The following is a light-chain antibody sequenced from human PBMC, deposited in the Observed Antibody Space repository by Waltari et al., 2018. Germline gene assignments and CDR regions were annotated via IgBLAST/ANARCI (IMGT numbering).Light chain of an antibody. CDR1: PSNIGHNH. J-gene: IGLJ2*01. CDR3: GTWDNTLSAV. CDR2: GND. V-gene: IGLV1-51*02. Sequence: SVLTQPPSVSAGPGQKVSLSFSGSPSNIGHNHVTWYQQFPGEAPKVLIHGNDKRTTGIPDRFSGSKSGTSATLDITGLQTGDEAVYYCGTWDNTLSAVFGGGTKVTVL.